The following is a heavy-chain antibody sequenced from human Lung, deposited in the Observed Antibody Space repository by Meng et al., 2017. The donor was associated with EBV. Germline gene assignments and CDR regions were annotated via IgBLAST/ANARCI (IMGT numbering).Heavy chain of an antibody. D-gene: IGHD1-26*01. J-gene: IGHJ4*02. CDR1: GISAYW. Sequence: EGKVEESGGGLVQPGGSLRLSCVGSGISAYWVHWVRQVPGKGLVWVSRINEDGSVVNYADSVKGRFTIFRDNAKNTVSLQMNSLRVEDTALYYCAKDCFGARDYWGQGTLVTVSS. CDR3: AKDCFGARDY. CDR2: INEDGSVV. V-gene: IGHV3-74*01.